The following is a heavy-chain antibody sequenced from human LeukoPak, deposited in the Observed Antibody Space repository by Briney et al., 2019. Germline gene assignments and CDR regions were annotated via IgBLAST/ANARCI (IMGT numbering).Heavy chain of an antibody. Sequence: SVKVSCKASGGTFSSYAISWVRQAPGHRLEWMGGIIPIFGTANYAQNFQCRVTITADESTSTAYVELSSLRSEDTAVYYCARAEGGPGFFDYWGQGTLVTVSS. CDR3: ARAEGGPGFFDY. J-gene: IGHJ4*02. V-gene: IGHV1-69*13. CDR1: GGTFSSYA. CDR2: IIPIFGTA. D-gene: IGHD2-15*01.